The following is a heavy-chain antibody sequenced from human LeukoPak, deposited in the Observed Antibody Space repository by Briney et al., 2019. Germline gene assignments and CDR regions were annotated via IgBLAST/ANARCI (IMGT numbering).Heavy chain of an antibody. CDR1: GFTFSSYG. CDR3: ARSLSSGWYYGY. CDR2: ISYDGSNK. D-gene: IGHD6-19*01. J-gene: IGHJ4*02. Sequence: GGSLRLSCAASGFTFSSYGMHWVRQAPGKGLGWVAVISYDGSNKYYADSVKGRFTISRDNSKNTLYLQMNSLRAEDTAVYYCARSLSSGWYYGYWGQGTLVTVSS. V-gene: IGHV3-30*03.